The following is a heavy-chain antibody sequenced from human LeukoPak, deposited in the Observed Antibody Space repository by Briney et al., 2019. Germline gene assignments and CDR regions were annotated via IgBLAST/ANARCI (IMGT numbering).Heavy chain of an antibody. CDR2: ISSSGSTI. Sequence: GGSLRLSCAASGFTFSSYEMNWVCQAPGKGLEWVSYISSSGSTIYYADSVKGRFTISRDNAKNSLYLQMNSLRAEDTAVYYCARDPLPYYDILTGPYWGQGTLVTVSS. D-gene: IGHD3-9*01. J-gene: IGHJ4*02. V-gene: IGHV3-48*03. CDR3: ARDPLPYYDILTGPY. CDR1: GFTFSSYE.